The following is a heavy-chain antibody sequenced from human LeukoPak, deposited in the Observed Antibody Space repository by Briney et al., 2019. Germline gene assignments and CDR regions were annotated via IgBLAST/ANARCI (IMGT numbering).Heavy chain of an antibody. CDR3: ASSSPANDF. Sequence: SETLSLTCTVSGGSISSSSYYWDWIRQPPGKGLEWIGSTYYSGSTYYNPSLKSRVTISVDTSKNQFSLKLSSVTAADSALYYCASSSPANDFWGQGTRVTVSS. D-gene: IGHD6-13*01. CDR2: TYYSGST. J-gene: IGHJ4*02. V-gene: IGHV4-39*01. CDR1: GGSISSSSYY.